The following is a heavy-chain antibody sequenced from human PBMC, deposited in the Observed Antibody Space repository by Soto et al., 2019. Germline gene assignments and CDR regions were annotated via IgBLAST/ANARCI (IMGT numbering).Heavy chain of an antibody. CDR2: IYYSGST. J-gene: IGHJ6*02. CDR1: GGSVSSGSSY. V-gene: IGHV4-61*01. CDR3: ARVPKLGYCSSTSCLHYGMDV. D-gene: IGHD2-2*01. Sequence: SETLSLTCTVSGGSVSSGSSYWSWIRQPPGQGLEWIGYIYYSGSTNYNPSLKSRVTISVDTSKNQFSLKLSSVTAADTAVYYCARVPKLGYCSSTSCLHYGMDVWGQGTTVT.